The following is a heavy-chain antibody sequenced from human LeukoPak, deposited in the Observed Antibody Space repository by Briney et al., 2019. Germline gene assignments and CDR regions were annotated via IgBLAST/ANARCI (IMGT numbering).Heavy chain of an antibody. V-gene: IGHV3-33*01. J-gene: IGHJ4*02. CDR3: ARDRVVYSGYDGGNLDY. CDR2: IWYDGSNK. Sequence: PGGSLRLSCAASGFTFSSYGMHWVRQAPGKGLEWVAVIWYDGSNKYYADSVKGRFTISRDNSKNTLYLQMNSLRAEDTAVYYCARDRVVYSGYDGGNLDYWGQGTLVTVSS. CDR1: GFTFSSYG. D-gene: IGHD5-12*01.